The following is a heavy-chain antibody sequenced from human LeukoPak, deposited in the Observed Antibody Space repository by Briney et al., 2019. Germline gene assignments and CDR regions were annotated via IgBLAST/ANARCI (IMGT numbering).Heavy chain of an antibody. V-gene: IGHV1-2*02. CDR1: GYTFTRYY. J-gene: IGHJ4*02. CDR2: INPNSGGT. Sequence: ASVKVSCKASGYTFTRYYMHWVRQAPRQGLEWMGGINPNSGGTDYAQKFQGRVTMTRDTSISTAYMELSRLRSDDTAVYYCASGDRVTMLRGGNIGYFDYWGQGTLVTVSS. D-gene: IGHD3-10*01. CDR3: ASGDRVTMLRGGNIGYFDY.